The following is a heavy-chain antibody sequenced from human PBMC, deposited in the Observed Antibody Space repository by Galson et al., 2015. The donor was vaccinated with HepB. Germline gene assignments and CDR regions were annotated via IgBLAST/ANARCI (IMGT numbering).Heavy chain of an antibody. D-gene: IGHD6-19*01. CDR2: ISGSGGST. Sequence: SLRLSCAASGFTFSSYAMSWVRQAPGKGLEWVSAISGSGGSTYYADSVKGRFTISRDNSKNTLYLQMNSLRAEDTAVYYCAKIAVFSPMPSFYFDYWGQGTLVTVSS. CDR1: GFTFSSYA. J-gene: IGHJ4*02. V-gene: IGHV3-23*01. CDR3: AKIAVFSPMPSFYFDY.